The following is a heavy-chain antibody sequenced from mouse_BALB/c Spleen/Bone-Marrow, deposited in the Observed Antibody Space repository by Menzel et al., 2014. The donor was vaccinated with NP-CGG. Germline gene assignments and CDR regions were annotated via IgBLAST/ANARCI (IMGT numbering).Heavy chain of an antibody. CDR1: GFTFSSYT. J-gene: IGHJ2*01. V-gene: IGHV5-12-2*01. Sequence: DVKLVESGGGLVQPGGSLKLSCAASGFTFSSYTMSWVRQTPEKRLEWVAYISNGGGSTYYPDTVKGRFTISRDNSKNTLHLQMSSLKSEDTAMYYCARGGYYFDYWGQGPTLTVSS. CDR2: ISNGGGST. CDR3: ARGGYYFDY.